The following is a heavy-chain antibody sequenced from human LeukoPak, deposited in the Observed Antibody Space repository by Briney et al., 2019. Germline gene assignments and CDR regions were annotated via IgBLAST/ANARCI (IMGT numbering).Heavy chain of an antibody. D-gene: IGHD3-22*01. CDR2: IIPIFGTA. J-gene: IGHJ6*03. V-gene: IGHV1-69*01. Sequence: SVKVSRKASGGTFSSYAISWVRQAPGQGLEWMGGIIPIFGTANYAQKFQGRVTITADESTSTAYMELSSLRSEDTAVYYCATGPLTYYYDSSGYYTNYYYYYMDVWGKGTTVTISS. CDR1: GGTFSSYA. CDR3: ATGPLTYYYDSSGYYTNYYYYYMDV.